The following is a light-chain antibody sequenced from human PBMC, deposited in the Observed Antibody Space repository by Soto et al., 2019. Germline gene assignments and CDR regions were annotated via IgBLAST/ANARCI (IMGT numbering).Light chain of an antibody. V-gene: IGKV3-11*01. CDR2: HAS. CDR1: QSVTNS. Sequence: EIVLTQSPATLSLSPGERATLSCRASQSVTNSLAWYQQQPGQATRLLIYHASNRATGVPARFSGSGSGTDLTLTISSLESADFAVYYCQQRRTFGQGTKVEIK. J-gene: IGKJ1*01. CDR3: QQRRT.